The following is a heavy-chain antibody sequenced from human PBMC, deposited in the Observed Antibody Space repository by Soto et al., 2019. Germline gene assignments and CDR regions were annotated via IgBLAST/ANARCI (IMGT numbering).Heavy chain of an antibody. J-gene: IGHJ5*02. V-gene: IGHV4-30-4*01. Sequence: SETLSLTCTVSGGSISSGDYYWSGIRQPPGKGLEWIGYIYYSGSTFYNPSLKSRVTISVDTSKNQFSLKLSSVPAADTAVYYCARERPDGARLDPWGQGTLVTVS. D-gene: IGHD6-6*01. CDR2: IYYSGST. CDR1: GGSISSGDYY. CDR3: ARERPDGARLDP.